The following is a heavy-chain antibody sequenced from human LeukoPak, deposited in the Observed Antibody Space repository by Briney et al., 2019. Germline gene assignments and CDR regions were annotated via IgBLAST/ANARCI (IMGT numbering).Heavy chain of an antibody. CDR1: GFTFSSYG. J-gene: IGHJ4*02. V-gene: IGHV3-30*18. CDR3: AKDQGMAVYGDCLALAY. CDR2: ISYDGSNK. Sequence: QPGRSLRLSCAASGFTFSSYGMHWVRQAPGKGLEWVAVISYDGSNKYYADSVKGRFTISRDNSKNTLYLQMNSLRAEDTAVYYCAKDQGMAVYGDCLALAYWGQGTLVTVSS. D-gene: IGHD4-17*01.